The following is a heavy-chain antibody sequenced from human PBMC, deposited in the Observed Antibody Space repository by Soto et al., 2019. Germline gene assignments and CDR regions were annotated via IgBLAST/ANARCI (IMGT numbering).Heavy chain of an antibody. J-gene: IGHJ4*02. V-gene: IGHV4-34*01. CDR1: GGSFSGYY. Sequence: SETLSLTCAVYGGSFSGYYWSWIRQPPGKGLEWIGEINHSGSTNYNPSLKSRVTISVDTSKNQFSLELRSVTAADTAVYYCARDTYYYDSSGSPAVDYWGQGTLVTVSS. CDR3: ARDTYYYDSSGSPAVDY. D-gene: IGHD3-22*01. CDR2: INHSGST.